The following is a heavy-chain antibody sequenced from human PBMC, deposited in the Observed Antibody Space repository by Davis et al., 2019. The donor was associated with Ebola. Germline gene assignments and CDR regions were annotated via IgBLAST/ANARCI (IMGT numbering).Heavy chain of an antibody. J-gene: IGHJ6*02. CDR1: GYTFTSYD. V-gene: IGHV1-8*01. CDR3: ASFRVVGATGPGDYYYGMDV. CDR2: MNPNSGNT. Sequence: ASVQVSCKASGYTFTSYDINWVRQATGQGLEWMGWMNPNSGNTGYAQKFQGRVTMTRNTSISTAYMELSSLRSEDTAVYYCASFRVVGATGPGDYYYGMDVWGQGTTVTVSS. D-gene: IGHD1-26*01.